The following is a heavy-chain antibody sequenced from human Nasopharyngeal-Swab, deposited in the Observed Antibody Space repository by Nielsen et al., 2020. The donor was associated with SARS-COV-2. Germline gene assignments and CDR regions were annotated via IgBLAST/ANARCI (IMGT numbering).Heavy chain of an antibody. D-gene: IGHD1-1*01. CDR2: ISSSSSYI. Sequence: VRQMPGKGLEWVSSISSSSSYIYYADSVKGRFTVSRDSAKNSLYLQMNSLRAGDTAIYYCARDAPPARLGYWGQGTLVTVSS. J-gene: IGHJ4*02. CDR3: ARDAPPARLGY. V-gene: IGHV3-21*01.